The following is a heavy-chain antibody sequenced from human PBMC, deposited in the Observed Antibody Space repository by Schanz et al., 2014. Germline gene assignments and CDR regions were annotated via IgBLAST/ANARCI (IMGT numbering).Heavy chain of an antibody. V-gene: IGHV1-46*03. Sequence: QVQMVQSGAEVKKPGASVKVSCKVSGYSFTTYDVNWVRQATGQGLEWMGKINPSSGTTRIAQNFQGRLTVTRDTSTSTVNMELSSLRSEDTAVYYCARDGEAAADCDYWGQGTLVTVSS. D-gene: IGHD6-13*01. CDR2: INPSSGTT. CDR3: ARDGEAAADCDY. J-gene: IGHJ4*02. CDR1: GYSFTTYD.